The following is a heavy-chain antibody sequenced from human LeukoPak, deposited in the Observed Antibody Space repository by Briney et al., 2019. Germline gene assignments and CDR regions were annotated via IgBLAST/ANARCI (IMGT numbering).Heavy chain of an antibody. D-gene: IGHD2-21*02. J-gene: IGHJ3*02. CDR1: GYSFTSHW. Sequence: GESLKISCKGSGYSFTSHWISWVRQMPGKGLEWMGTIDASDSYTNYSPSFQGHVTISADKSISAAYLQWSSLKASDTAMYYCARQGRIVVVTTTHDAFDIWGQGTMVTVSS. V-gene: IGHV5-10-1*01. CDR2: IDASDSYT. CDR3: ARQGRIVVVTTTHDAFDI.